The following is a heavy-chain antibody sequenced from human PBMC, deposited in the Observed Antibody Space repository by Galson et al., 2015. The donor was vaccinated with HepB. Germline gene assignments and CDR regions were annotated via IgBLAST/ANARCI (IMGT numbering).Heavy chain of an antibody. CDR3: ARDHEAYCGGDCYPTGMDV. CDR2: ISAYNGNT. D-gene: IGHD2-21*02. J-gene: IGHJ6*02. Sequence: SVKVSCKASGYTFTSYGISWVRQAPGQGLEWMGWISAYNGNTNYAQKLQGRVTMTTDTSTSTAYMELRSLRSDDTAVYYCARDHEAYCGGDCYPTGMDVWGQGTTVTLSS. CDR1: GYTFTSYG. V-gene: IGHV1-18*01.